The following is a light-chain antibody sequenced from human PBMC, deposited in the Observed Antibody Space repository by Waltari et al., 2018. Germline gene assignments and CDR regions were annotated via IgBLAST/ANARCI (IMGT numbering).Light chain of an antibody. Sequence: DHVMTQSPVSLAASLVERATINCKSSQTLLYSSTNTNYLAWYQQKPGQPPKLLIYWASTRESGVPARFSGSGSGADFTLTISSLQAEDVAVYYCQPCYSTPCTFGQGTKVEIE. V-gene: IGKV4-1*01. CDR3: QPCYSTPCT. J-gene: IGKJ2*02. CDR1: QTLLYSSTNTNY. CDR2: WAS.